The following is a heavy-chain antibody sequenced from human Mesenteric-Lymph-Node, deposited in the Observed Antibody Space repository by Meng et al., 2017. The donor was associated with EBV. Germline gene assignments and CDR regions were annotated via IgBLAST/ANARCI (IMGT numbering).Heavy chain of an antibody. J-gene: IGHJ4*02. Sequence: HVEVVRCGAGVKRPGSSVKVSCKASGGTFMNYGINWVRQAPGQGLEWMGWINFNFNTVNYAQKLQGRVTITADESTTTAYMELSSLKSEDTAVYFCANVGYGAREFFDSWGQGTLVTVSS. CDR2: INFNFNTV. CDR3: ANVGYGAREFFDS. CDR1: GGTFMNYG. V-gene: IGHV1-69*01. D-gene: IGHD4/OR15-4a*01.